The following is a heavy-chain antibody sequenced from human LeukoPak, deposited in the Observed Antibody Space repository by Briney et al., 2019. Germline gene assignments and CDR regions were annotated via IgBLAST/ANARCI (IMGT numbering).Heavy chain of an antibody. CDR3: ARGRYCSGGSCYYRFDY. V-gene: IGHV4-31*03. CDR1: GGSISSGGYY. CDR2: IYYSGST. Sequence: SETLSLTCTVSGGSISSGGYYWSWIRQHPGKGLEWIGYIYYSGSTYYNPSLKSRVTISVGTSKNQFSLKLSSVTAADTAVYYCARGRYCSGGSCYYRFDYWGQGTLVTVSS. D-gene: IGHD2-15*01. J-gene: IGHJ4*02.